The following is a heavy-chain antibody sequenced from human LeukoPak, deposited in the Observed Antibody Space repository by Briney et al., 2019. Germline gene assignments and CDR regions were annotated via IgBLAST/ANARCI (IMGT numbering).Heavy chain of an antibody. CDR1: GGSISSYY. CDR2: IYYSGSA. D-gene: IGHD3-10*01. Sequence: ASETLSLTCTVSGGSISSYYWSWIRQPPGKGLEWIGYIYYSGSAKYNPSLKSRVTISVDTSKNQFSLKLTSVTAADTAVYYCARGFGDWGLSWFDPWGQGTLVTVSS. CDR3: ARGFGDWGLSWFDP. V-gene: IGHV4-59*01. J-gene: IGHJ5*02.